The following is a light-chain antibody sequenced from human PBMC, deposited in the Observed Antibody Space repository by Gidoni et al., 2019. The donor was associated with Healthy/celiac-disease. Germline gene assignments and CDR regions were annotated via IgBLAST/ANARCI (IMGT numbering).Light chain of an antibody. CDR1: QRVLYSSNNKNY. CDR2: WAS. Sequence: DIVMTQSPDSLAVSLGERATINCKSSQRVLYSSNNKNYLDWYQQKHGQPPKLLIYWASTRESGVPDRFSGSGSGPDFTLTIRSLQAEDVAVYYCQQYYSTPNTFGGGTKVEIK. J-gene: IGKJ4*01. CDR3: QQYYSTPNT. V-gene: IGKV4-1*01.